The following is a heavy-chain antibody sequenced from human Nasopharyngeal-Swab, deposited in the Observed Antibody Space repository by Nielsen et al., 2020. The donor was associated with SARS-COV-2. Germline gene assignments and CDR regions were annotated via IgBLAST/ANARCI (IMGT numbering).Heavy chain of an antibody. J-gene: IGHJ4*02. Sequence: GGSLRLSCAASGFTFSTYWMHWVRQPPGKGLLWVSRIDPDGTITDYADSVKGRFTISRDSSKNTLYLQMDSLRGEDTAVYYCARDAPAHYGAFYWGRGTLVTVSS. D-gene: IGHD4-17*01. CDR2: IDPDGTIT. CDR1: GFTFSTYW. V-gene: IGHV3-74*01. CDR3: ARDAPAHYGAFY.